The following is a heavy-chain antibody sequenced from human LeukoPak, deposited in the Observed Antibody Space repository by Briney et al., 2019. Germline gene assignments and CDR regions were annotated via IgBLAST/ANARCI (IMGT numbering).Heavy chain of an antibody. D-gene: IGHD1-26*01. CDR1: GFTFSYYY. Sequence: GGSLRLSCTASGFTFSYYYMSWIRQAPGKGLEWVSYISSTGSSLYYADSVKGRFTISRDNAKNSLYLQMNSLRAEDTAVYYCARDDRGDSGSYPWGQGTLVTVSS. J-gene: IGHJ5*02. V-gene: IGHV3-11*01. CDR2: ISSTGSSL. CDR3: ARDDRGDSGSYP.